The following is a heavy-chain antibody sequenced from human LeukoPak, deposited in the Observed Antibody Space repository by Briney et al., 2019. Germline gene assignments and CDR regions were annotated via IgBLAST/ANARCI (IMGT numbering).Heavy chain of an antibody. CDR3: ARPHGSGSYYQDY. J-gene: IGHJ4*02. CDR1: GFTFSSYG. Sequence: PGGSLRLSCAASGFTFSSYGMHWVRQAPGKGLEWVAFIRYDGSNKYYADSVKGRFTISRDNSKNTLYLQMNSLRAEDTAVYYCARPHGSGSYYQDYWGQGTLVTVSS. V-gene: IGHV3-30*02. D-gene: IGHD3-10*01. CDR2: IRYDGSNK.